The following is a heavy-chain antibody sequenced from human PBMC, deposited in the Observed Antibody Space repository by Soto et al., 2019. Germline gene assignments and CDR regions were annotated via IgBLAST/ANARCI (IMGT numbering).Heavy chain of an antibody. Sequence: QGHLMQSGAEVKKPGSSVKVSCKAPGGSFSSYTISWVRQAPGQGLEWMGGITPMCGRTNNAQKFQGRVKRTAYEPTRTGYLALSSLRSEDTVVYYCAGGVDYYDSSGNYDLSAFEFWGQGAMVIVSA. J-gene: IGHJ3*01. V-gene: IGHV1-69*12. CDR2: ITPMCGRT. D-gene: IGHD3-22*01. CDR3: AGGVDYYDSSGNYDLSAFEF. CDR1: GGSFSSYT.